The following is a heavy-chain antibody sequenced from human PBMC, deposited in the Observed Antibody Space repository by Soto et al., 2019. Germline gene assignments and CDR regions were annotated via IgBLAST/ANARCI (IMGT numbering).Heavy chain of an antibody. D-gene: IGHD2-15*01. CDR2: VNPSGGST. J-gene: IGHJ1*01. Sequence: SVKVSCKASGYIFAAYSMHWVRQAPGQGLEWMGVVNPSGGSTNYAQKFQGRITMTRDTSTSTVYMDLSSLTSEDTAVYYCAREENCSDGICYSEYFQRWGQGTLVTVSS. V-gene: IGHV1-46*01. CDR1: GYIFAAYS. CDR3: AREENCSDGICYSEYFQR.